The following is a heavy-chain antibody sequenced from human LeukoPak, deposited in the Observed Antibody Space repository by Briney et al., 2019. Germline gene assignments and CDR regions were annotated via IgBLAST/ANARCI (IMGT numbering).Heavy chain of an antibody. J-gene: IGHJ4*02. V-gene: IGHV3-23*01. CDR1: GFTLSSCA. CDR2: ISGSGGST. D-gene: IGHD3-22*01. Sequence: GGSLRLSCAASGFTLSSCAMSWVRQAPGKGLEWVSAISGSGGSTYYADSVKGRFTISRDNSKNTLYLQMNSLRAEDTAVYYCAKNPRYDSSGYPYYFDYWGQGTLVTVSS. CDR3: AKNPRYDSSGYPYYFDY.